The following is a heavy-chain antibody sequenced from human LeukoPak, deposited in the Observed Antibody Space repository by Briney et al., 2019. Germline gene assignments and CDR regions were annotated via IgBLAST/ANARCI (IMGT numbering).Heavy chain of an antibody. D-gene: IGHD2-2*01. CDR2: ISAYNGNT. CDR1: GYTFTSYG. Sequence: ASVKVSCKASGYTFTSYGISWVRQAPGQGLEWMGWISAYNGNTNYAQKLQGRVTMTTDTSTSTAYMELRSLRSDDTVVYYCARDLLGYCSSTSCSTNWFDPWGQGTLVTVSS. CDR3: ARDLLGYCSSTSCSTNWFDP. V-gene: IGHV1-18*01. J-gene: IGHJ5*02.